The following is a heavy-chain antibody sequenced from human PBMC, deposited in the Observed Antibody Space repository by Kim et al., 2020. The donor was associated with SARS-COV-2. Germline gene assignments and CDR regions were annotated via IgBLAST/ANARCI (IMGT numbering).Heavy chain of an antibody. V-gene: IGHV3-30*18. CDR2: ISYDGSNK. J-gene: IGHJ6*02. CDR1: GFTFSSYG. Sequence: GGSLRLSCAASGFTFSSYGMHWVRQAPGKGLEWVAVISYDGSNKYYADSVKGRFTISRDNSKNTLYLQMNSLRAEDTAVYYCAKGPITSGIAADVYYYYGMDVWGQGTTVTVSS. D-gene: IGHD6-13*01. CDR3: AKGPITSGIAADVYYYYGMDV.